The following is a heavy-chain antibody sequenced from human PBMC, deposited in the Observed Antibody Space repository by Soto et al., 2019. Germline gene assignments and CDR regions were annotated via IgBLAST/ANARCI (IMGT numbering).Heavy chain of an antibody. CDR3: ARASSSNFDY. Sequence: SETLSLTCTVSGGSISSGDYYWSWIRQPPGKGLEWIGYIYYSGSTYYNPSPKSRVTISVDTSKNQFSLKLSSVTAADTAVYYCARASSSNFDYWGQGTLVTVSS. CDR2: IYYSGST. V-gene: IGHV4-30-4*01. J-gene: IGHJ4*02. D-gene: IGHD6-6*01. CDR1: GGSISSGDYY.